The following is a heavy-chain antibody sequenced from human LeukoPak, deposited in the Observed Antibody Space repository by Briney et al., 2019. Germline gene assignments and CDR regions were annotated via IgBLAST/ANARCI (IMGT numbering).Heavy chain of an antibody. J-gene: IGHJ3*02. CDR2: MNHNSGNT. D-gene: IGHD3-10*01. CDR3: ARAAPSRRHFGALAFDI. CDR1: GYTFTSYD. V-gene: IGHV1-8*01. Sequence: ASVKVSCKASGYTFTSYDIIWVRQATGQGLEWMGWMNHNSGNTGNARKFQGRVPMTRNTSIRTASLELSSLRSEDTAVYDCARAAPSRRHFGALAFDIWGQGTMVTVSS.